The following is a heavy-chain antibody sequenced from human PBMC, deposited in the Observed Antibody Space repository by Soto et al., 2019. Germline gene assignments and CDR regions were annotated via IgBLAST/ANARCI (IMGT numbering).Heavy chain of an antibody. V-gene: IGHV4-30-4*01. CDR2: IYYNGTT. D-gene: IGHD3-9*01. CDR1: GGSVRSDDYY. CDR3: ARGRNYDILTGRITRDFDY. Sequence: SETLSLTCTVSGGSVRSDDYYWSWIRQPPGEGLAYIGSIYYNGTTDYGPSLKSRLTISIDTSKNQFSLKLSSVTAADTAVYYCARGRNYDILTGRITRDFDYWGQGTLVTVSS. J-gene: IGHJ4*02.